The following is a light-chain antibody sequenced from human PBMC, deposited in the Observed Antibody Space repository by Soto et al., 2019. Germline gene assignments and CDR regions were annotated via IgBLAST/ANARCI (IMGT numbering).Light chain of an antibody. Sequence: QSVVTQPASVSGSPGQSITISCTGTSSDVGSYNLVSWYQQHPGKAPKLMIYEVSKRPSGVSNRFSGSKSGNTASLTISGLQDEDEAYYYWCSDAGSRVFGGGTKLTVL. CDR2: EVS. V-gene: IGLV2-23*02. J-gene: IGLJ2*01. CDR3: CSDAGSRV. CDR1: SSDVGSYNL.